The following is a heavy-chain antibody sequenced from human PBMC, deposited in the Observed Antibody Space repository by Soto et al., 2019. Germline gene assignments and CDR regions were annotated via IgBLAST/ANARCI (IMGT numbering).Heavy chain of an antibody. V-gene: IGHV3-23*01. J-gene: IGHJ4*02. CDR2: ISGSGGST. CDR3: AKDYVLRYFDWLLLYDY. CDR1: GFTFSSYA. D-gene: IGHD3-9*01. Sequence: PGGSLRLSCAASGFTFSSYAMSWVRQAPGKGLEWVSAISGSGGSTYYADSVKGRFTISRDNSKNTLYLQMNSLRAEDTAVYYCAKDYVLRYFDWLLLYDYWGQGTLVTVSS.